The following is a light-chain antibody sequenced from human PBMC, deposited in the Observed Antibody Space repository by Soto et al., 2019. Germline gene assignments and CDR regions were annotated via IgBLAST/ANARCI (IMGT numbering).Light chain of an antibody. J-gene: IGKJ5*01. CDR1: HDIKKY. CDR3: QQYDSLPHT. Sequence: DIQMTQSPSSLSASVGDRVTITCQASHDIKKYLNWYQEKPGKAPKLLIYDASNLQTGVPSRFRGSGSGTQFTFPISSLQPEDIATYYCQQYDSLPHTFGQGTRLDIK. CDR2: DAS. V-gene: IGKV1-33*01.